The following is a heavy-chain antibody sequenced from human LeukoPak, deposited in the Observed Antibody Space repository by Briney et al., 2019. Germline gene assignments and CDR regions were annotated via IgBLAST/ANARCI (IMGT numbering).Heavy chain of an antibody. CDR3: AKDRDCYDSSGYHTDAFNI. CDR2: IWYDGSNK. D-gene: IGHD3-22*01. V-gene: IGHV3-33*06. J-gene: IGHJ3*02. CDR1: GFTFSSYG. Sequence: GGSLRLSCAASGFTFSSYGMHWVRQAPGKELEWVAVIWYDGSNKYYADSVKGRFTISRDNSKNTLYLQMNSLRAGDTAVYHCAKDRDCYDSSGYHTDAFNIWGQGTMVTVSS.